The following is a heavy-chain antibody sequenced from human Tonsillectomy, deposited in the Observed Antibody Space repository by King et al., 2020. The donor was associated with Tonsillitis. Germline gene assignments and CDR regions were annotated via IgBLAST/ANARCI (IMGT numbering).Heavy chain of an antibody. Sequence: VQLQQWGAGLLKPSETLSLTCAVYGGSFSGYYWSWIRQPPGKGLEWIGEINHSGSTNYNPSLKSRVTISVDTSKNQFSLKLSSVTAADTAVYYCARMGGIVPAATAYYYYGMDVWGQGTTVTVSS. CDR2: INHSGST. CDR3: ARMGGIVPAATAYYYYGMDV. CDR1: GGSFSGYY. D-gene: IGHD2-2*01. V-gene: IGHV4-34*01. J-gene: IGHJ6*02.